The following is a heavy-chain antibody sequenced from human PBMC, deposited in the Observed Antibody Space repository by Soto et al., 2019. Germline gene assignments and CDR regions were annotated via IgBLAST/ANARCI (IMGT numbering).Heavy chain of an antibody. CDR2: INPSGGST. CDR3: ARDALGSDCSGGSCYFPLDY. Sequence: ASVKVSCKASGYTFTSYYMHWVRQAPGQGLEWMGIINPSGGSTSYAQKFQGRVTMTRDTSTSTVYMELSSLRSEDTAVYYCARDALGSDCSGGSCYFPLDYWGQGTLVTVSS. D-gene: IGHD2-15*01. V-gene: IGHV1-46*01. CDR1: GYTFTSYY. J-gene: IGHJ4*02.